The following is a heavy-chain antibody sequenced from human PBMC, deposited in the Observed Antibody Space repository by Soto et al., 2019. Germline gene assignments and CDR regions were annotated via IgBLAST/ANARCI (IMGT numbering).Heavy chain of an antibody. CDR3: ARESYDSSGPPLY. D-gene: IGHD3-22*01. V-gene: IGHV1-18*04. CDR2: ISADSGNT. Sequence: QVQLVQSGAEVKKPGASVKVSCKASGFTFINYGFAWVRQAPGQGLEWMGWISADSGNTNYAQKLQGRVTMTTDTSTRTAYMELRRLTSDDTAVYYCARESYDSSGPPLYWGQGTLVTVAS. CDR1: GFTFINYG. J-gene: IGHJ4*02.